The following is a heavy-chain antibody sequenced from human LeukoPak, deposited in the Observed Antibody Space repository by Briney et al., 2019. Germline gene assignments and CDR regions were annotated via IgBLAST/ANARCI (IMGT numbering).Heavy chain of an antibody. V-gene: IGHV5-10-1*01. J-gene: IGHJ6*02. D-gene: IGHD4-17*01. CDR2: IDPSDSYT. CDR1: GYSFTSYW. Sequence: PGESLKISCKGSGYSFTSYWISWVRQMPGKGLEWMGRIDPSDSYTNYSPSFQGHVTISADKSISTAYLQWSSLKASDTAMYYCARGGYYGDLGGRLYYYYGMDVWGQGTTVTVSS. CDR3: ARGGYYGDLGGRLYYYYGMDV.